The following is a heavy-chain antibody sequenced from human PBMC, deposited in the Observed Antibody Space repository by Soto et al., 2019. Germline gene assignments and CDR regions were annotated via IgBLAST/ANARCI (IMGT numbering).Heavy chain of an antibody. D-gene: IGHD3-16*01. CDR3: GSEGEAAYDVATMDV. CDR2: ISTYNVDT. CDR1: GDTVYRSV. V-gene: IGHV1-18*01. Sequence: SVEVGCESCGDTVYRSVVSGVRQTPGQGLEWMGWISTYNVDTNYAQTFQGRVTMTTDTSTSTVHMEVRSLRSDDTAVYYCGSEGEAAYDVATMDVWGRWTAVTVSS. J-gene: IGHJ6*02.